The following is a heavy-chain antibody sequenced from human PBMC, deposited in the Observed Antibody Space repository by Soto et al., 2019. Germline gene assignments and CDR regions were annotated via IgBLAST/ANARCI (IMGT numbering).Heavy chain of an antibody. CDR2: ISGSGGST. D-gene: IGHD4-4*01. CDR1: GFTFSSYA. CDR3: AKDQATVSDYYYYYGMDV. Sequence: GGSLRLSCAASGFTFSSYAMSWVRQAPGKGLEWVSAISGSGGSTYYADSVKGRFTISRDNSKNTLYLQMNSLRAEDTAVYYCAKDQATVSDYYYYYGMDVWGQGTTVTVSS. V-gene: IGHV3-23*01. J-gene: IGHJ6*02.